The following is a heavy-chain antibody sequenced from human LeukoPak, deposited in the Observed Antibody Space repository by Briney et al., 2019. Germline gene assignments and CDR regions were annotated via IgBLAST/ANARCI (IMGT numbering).Heavy chain of an antibody. J-gene: IGHJ4*02. CDR1: GGSISSYC. V-gene: IGHV4-4*07. CDR2: IYTSGST. Sequence: SETLSLTCTVSGGSISSYCWSWIGQPPGKGLEWIGRIYTSGSTNYNPSLKSRVTMSVDTSKNQFSLKLSSVTAADTAVYYCARDRYYYDSSGHARNFDYWGQGTLVTVSS. CDR3: ARDRYYYDSSGHARNFDY. D-gene: IGHD3-22*01.